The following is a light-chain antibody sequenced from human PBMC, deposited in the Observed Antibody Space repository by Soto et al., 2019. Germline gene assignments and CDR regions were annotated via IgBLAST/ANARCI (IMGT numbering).Light chain of an antibody. V-gene: IGKV1-27*01. Sequence: DVEMKKCQPSLSAYVVDRGTITCRASQGISNALAWYQQIPGKVPKLLMYAASTLQSGVPSRFSGRGSGTDFTLTISSLQPEDFATYYCPPVNSFPWTFGQATKADIK. CDR3: PPVNSFPWT. CDR1: QGISNA. CDR2: AAS. J-gene: IGKJ1*01.